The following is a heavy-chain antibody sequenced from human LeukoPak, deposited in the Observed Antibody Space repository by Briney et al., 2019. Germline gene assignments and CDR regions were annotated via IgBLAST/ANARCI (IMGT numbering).Heavy chain of an antibody. J-gene: IGHJ4*02. D-gene: IGHD4-17*01. CDR1: GFPLSSYS. Sequence: GGSLRLSYAASGFPLSSYSINWVRQAPGKGLEGVSSISSSTSHIHYADSVKGRFTISRDTAKNLLFLQMNSLRAEDTAVYYCARDRADDGFDYWGQGTLVTISS. CDR3: ARDRADDGFDY. V-gene: IGHV3-21*01. CDR2: ISSSTSHI.